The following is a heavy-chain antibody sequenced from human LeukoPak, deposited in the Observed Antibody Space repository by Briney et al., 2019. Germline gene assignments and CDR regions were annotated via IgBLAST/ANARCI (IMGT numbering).Heavy chain of an antibody. CDR1: GFSFNSFA. J-gene: IGHJ4*02. D-gene: IGHD2-15*01. V-gene: IGHV3-64*02. CDR2: ISSNGFNT. Sequence: PGGSVRLPCAASGFSFNSFAMQWVRQAPGKGLEYVLAISSNGFNTYYADSVKGRFTISRDDSKNTLYLQMGSLRAEDMAVYYCARGGHFCSGGTCYSYLDNWGQGTLVTVSS. CDR3: ARGGHFCSGGTCYSYLDN.